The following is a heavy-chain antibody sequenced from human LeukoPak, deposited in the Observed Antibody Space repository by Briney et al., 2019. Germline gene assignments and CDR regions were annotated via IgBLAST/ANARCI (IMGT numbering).Heavy chain of an antibody. J-gene: IGHJ6*03. D-gene: IGHD2-2*01. V-gene: IGHV1-69*13. CDR3: ARSLSQVSVVPAASYYYYYYMDV. CDR1: GGTFSSYA. Sequence: SVKVSCKASGGTFSSYAISWVRQAPGQGLEWMGGIIPIFGTANYAQKFQGRVTITADESTSTAYMELSSLRSEDTAVYYCARSLSQVSVVPAASYYYYYYMDVWGKGTTVTVSS. CDR2: IIPIFGTA.